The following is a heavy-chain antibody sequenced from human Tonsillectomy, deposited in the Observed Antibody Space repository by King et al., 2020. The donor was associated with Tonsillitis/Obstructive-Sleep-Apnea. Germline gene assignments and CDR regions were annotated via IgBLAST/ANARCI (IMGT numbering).Heavy chain of an antibody. Sequence: VQLVEFGGGVVQPGRSLRLSCGASGFTFSNYAMHWVRQAPGKGLEWGSVISFEGCNKYYADSVKGRFTISRDNSKNTLYLQMNSLRDEDTAVYYFARHDDIGDYDNFDYCGLGTLDTVSS. V-gene: IGHV3-30*04. CDR2: ISFEGCNK. CDR1: GFTFSNYA. D-gene: IGHD4-17*01. CDR3: ARHDDIGDYDNFDY. J-gene: IGHJ4*02.